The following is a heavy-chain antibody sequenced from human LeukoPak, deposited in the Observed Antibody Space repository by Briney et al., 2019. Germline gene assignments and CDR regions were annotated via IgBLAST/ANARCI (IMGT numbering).Heavy chain of an antibody. V-gene: IGHV3-66*01. Sequence: GGSLRLSCAASGFTVSENYMSWVRQAPGKGLEWVSIVYSGGTTYYADPVKGRFTISRDNSKNTLYLQMRSLRAEDTVVYYCVRDRWPGLGDFWGQGTTVTVSS. J-gene: IGHJ6*02. D-gene: IGHD6-19*01. CDR1: GFTVSENY. CDR2: VYSGGTT. CDR3: VRDRWPGLGDF.